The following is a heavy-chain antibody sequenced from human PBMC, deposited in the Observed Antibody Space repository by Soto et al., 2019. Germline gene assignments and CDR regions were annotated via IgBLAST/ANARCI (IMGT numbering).Heavy chain of an antibody. CDR3: VRTARQGAVAPHWFDR. V-gene: IGHV4-30-4*01. Sequence: SETLSLTCTVSGASIRSTDYYWSWIRQAPGKGLEWIGYVDYTGRTYYNPSLMSRLTISVDTSKNQFSLKLTSVTAAATAVYYCVRTARQGAVAPHWFDRWGQGTQVTVSS. CDR1: GASIRSTDYY. CDR2: VDYTGRT. D-gene: IGHD2-21*02. J-gene: IGHJ5*02.